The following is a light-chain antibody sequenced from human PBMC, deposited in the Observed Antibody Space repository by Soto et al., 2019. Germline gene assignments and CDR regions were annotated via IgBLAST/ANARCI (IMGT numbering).Light chain of an antibody. CDR1: QSVISY. J-gene: IGKJ4*01. CDR3: QQRSNWPPLT. CDR2: DAS. V-gene: IGKV3-11*01. Sequence: EIVLTQSPATLSLSPGERATLSCRASQSVISYLAWYQQKHGQAPRLLIYDASNRATGIPARFSGSGSGTDFTLTISSLEPEDFAVYYCQQRSNWPPLTFGGGTKVEIK.